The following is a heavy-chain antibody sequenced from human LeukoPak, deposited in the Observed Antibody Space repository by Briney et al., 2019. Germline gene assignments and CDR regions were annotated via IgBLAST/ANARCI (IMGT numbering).Heavy chain of an antibody. CDR2: ISADNGNT. CDR3: ARPSKYYYGSGSSDLRY. J-gene: IGHJ4*02. D-gene: IGHD3-10*01. Sequence: ASVKVSCKASGYTFTTYGISWVRQAPGQGLEWMGWISADNGNTNYAQKLQGRVTMTTDTSTSTAYMELRSLRSEDTAVYYCARPSKYYYGSGSSDLRYWGQGTLVTVSS. V-gene: IGHV1-18*01. CDR1: GYTFTTYG.